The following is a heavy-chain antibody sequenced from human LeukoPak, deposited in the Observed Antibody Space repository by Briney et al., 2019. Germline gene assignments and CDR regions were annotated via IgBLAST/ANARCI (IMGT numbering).Heavy chain of an antibody. CDR1: GGTFSSYA. J-gene: IGHJ3*02. D-gene: IGHD3-10*01. CDR3: ARGGPNYYGSGTSIFDI. CDR2: IIPIFGTA. Sequence: ASVKVSCKASGGTFSSYAISWVRQAPGQGLEWMGGIIPIFGTANYAQKFQGRVTITTDESTSTAYTELSSLRSEDTAVYYCARGGPNYYGSGTSIFDIWGQGTMVTVSS. V-gene: IGHV1-69*05.